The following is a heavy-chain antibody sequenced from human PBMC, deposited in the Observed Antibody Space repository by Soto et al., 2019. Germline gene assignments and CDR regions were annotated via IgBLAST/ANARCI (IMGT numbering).Heavy chain of an antibody. CDR1: GFSVSATS. Sequence: GSLRLSCVVSGFSVSATSIFWVRQATGKGLEWVSLMHRGGTTDNADSVKGRFTTSRDKSKNTLYLHMNGLRVEDTAVYYCARVNTTLVDHFDCWGQGTLVTVSS. CDR3: ARVNTTLVDHFDC. V-gene: IGHV3-53*01. D-gene: IGHD5-18*01. CDR2: MHRGGTT. J-gene: IGHJ4*02.